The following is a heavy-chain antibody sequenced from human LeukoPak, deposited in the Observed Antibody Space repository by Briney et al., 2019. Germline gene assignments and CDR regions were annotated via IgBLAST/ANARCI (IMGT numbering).Heavy chain of an antibody. CDR2: ISSDGSSI. Sequence: PGGSLRPSCAASGITFTSNWHWVRQAPGKGLVWVSRISSDGSSISYANSVKGRFTISRDNAKNTLYLQMNSLRGEDTAVYYCAPIGVGYWGQGTLVTVSS. CDR3: APIGVGY. V-gene: IGHV3-74*01. J-gene: IGHJ4*02. D-gene: IGHD2-8*01. CDR1: GITFTSNW.